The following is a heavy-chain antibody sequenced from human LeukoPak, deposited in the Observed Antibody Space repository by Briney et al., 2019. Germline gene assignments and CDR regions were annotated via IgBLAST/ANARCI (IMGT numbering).Heavy chain of an antibody. J-gene: IGHJ4*02. Sequence: GGSLRLSCAASGFTFSSYWMSWVRQAPGKGLEWVATIKQDGSERYYVDSVKGRFTISRDNAQNSLSLQMNSLRAEDTAVYYCARGVGNYKYYFDSWGQGTLVTVSS. V-gene: IGHV3-7*01. CDR3: ARGVGNYKYYFDS. CDR1: GFTFSSYW. D-gene: IGHD3-22*01. CDR2: IKQDGSER.